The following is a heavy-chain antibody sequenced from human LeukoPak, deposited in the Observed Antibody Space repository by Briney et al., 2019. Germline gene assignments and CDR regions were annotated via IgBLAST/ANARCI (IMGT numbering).Heavy chain of an antibody. J-gene: IGHJ3*02. CDR1: GFTFSSYG. CDR2: IWYDGSNK. D-gene: IGHD5-18*01. Sequence: GGSLRLSCAASGFTFSSYGMHWVRQAPGKGLEWVAVIWYDGSNKYYADSVKGRFTISRDNSKNTLYLQMNSLRAEDTAVYYCARANRGYSYGDGAFDIWGQGTMVTVSS. CDR3: ARANRGYSYGDGAFDI. V-gene: IGHV3-33*01.